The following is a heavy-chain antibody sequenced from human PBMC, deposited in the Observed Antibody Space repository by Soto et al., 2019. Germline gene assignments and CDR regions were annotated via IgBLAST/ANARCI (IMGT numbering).Heavy chain of an antibody. V-gene: IGHV3-30*09. D-gene: IGHD3-22*01. CDR1: GFTYTDFA. CDR2: ISYDGSDK. Sequence: VQLVESGGGEVQPGRSLRLSCAASGFTYTDFALHWVRQAPGKGLEWVAIISYDGSDKYYADSVKGRFAISRDNPKNTLYLEMSSLRPEDTAVYFCARRAWDSYYAIDVWGQVTKVTVFS. CDR3: ARRAWDSYYAIDV. J-gene: IGHJ6*02.